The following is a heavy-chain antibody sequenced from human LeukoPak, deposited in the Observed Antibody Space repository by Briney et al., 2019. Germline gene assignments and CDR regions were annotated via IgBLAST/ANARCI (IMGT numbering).Heavy chain of an antibody. CDR3: ARATPGGLHGYSFDY. D-gene: IGHD5-24*01. Sequence: ASVKVSCKPSGYTFKNYDINWVRQATGQGLEWMGWMNPNSGNTGFAQKFQDRVSMTRDTSINTAYMELTSLRSGDTAVYYCARATPGGLHGYSFDYWGQGTVVTVYS. CDR1: GYTFKNYD. CDR2: MNPNSGNT. J-gene: IGHJ4*02. V-gene: IGHV1-8*02.